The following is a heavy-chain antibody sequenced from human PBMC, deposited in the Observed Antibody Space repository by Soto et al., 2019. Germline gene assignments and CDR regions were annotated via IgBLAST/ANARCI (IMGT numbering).Heavy chain of an antibody. CDR1: GGTFSSYA. Sequence: GASVKVSFKASGGTFSSYAISWVRQAPGQGLEWMGGIIPIFGTANYAQKFQGRVTITADESTSTAYMELSSLRSEDTAVYYCASSLAYCGGDCHLDYWGQGTLVTVSS. CDR3: ASSLAYCGGDCHLDY. CDR2: IIPIFGTA. D-gene: IGHD2-21*02. J-gene: IGHJ4*02. V-gene: IGHV1-69*13.